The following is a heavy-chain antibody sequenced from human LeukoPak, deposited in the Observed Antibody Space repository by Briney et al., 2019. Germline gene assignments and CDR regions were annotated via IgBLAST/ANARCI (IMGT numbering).Heavy chain of an antibody. V-gene: IGHV3-74*01. Sequence: GGSLRLSCATSGLTFRTTWMHWVRQAPGKGLMWVSRMNGEGTTIDYADSVKGRFTVSRDYAKNTLFLQMNNLRTEDTALYFCATARNFRFEYWGQGSLVIVSS. D-gene: IGHD1-7*01. CDR2: MNGEGTTI. CDR3: ATARNFRFEY. CDR1: GLTFRTTW. J-gene: IGHJ4*02.